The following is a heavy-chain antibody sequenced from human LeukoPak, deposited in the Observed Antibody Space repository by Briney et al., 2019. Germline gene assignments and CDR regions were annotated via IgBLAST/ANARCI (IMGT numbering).Heavy chain of an antibody. D-gene: IGHD3-10*01. CDR2: ISAYNGNT. J-gene: IGHJ4*02. V-gene: IGHV1-18*01. CDR3: ARAENYYGSGSYPY. CDR1: GYTFTSYG. Sequence: GASVKVSCKASGYTFTSYGISWVRQAPGQGLEWMGRISAYNGNTNYAQKLQGRVTMTTDTSTSTAYMELRSLRSDDTAVYYCARAENYYGSGSYPYWGQGTLVTVSS.